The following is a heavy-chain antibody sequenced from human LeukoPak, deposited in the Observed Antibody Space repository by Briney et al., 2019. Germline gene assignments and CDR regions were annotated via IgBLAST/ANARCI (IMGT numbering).Heavy chain of an antibody. J-gene: IGHJ5*02. CDR2: INTKTGGT. Sequence: ASVRVSCKASGYSFTDYHMHWVRQAPGQGLEWMGWINTKTGGTNYAQTFQGRVTLTRDTSISTAYMEMSSLRSDDTAVYYCARDRPGYSSYFDPWGQGTLVTVSS. CDR1: GYSFTDYH. CDR3: ARDRPGYSSYFDP. D-gene: IGHD6-19*01. V-gene: IGHV1-2*02.